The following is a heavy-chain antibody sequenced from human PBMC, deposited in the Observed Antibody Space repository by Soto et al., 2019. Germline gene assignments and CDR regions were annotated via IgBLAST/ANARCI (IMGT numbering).Heavy chain of an antibody. J-gene: IGHJ4*02. Sequence: GGSLRLSCAASGFIFSSFPMHWVRQAPGKGLEWVAVVSKDGSDKHYADSVKGRFTISRDNSEDTLHLQMNSLRPEDTGVYYCARSYCGDNCALDYWGQGTPVTVSS. D-gene: IGHD2-21*02. CDR1: GFIFSSFP. CDR3: ARSYCGDNCALDY. CDR2: VSKDGSDK. V-gene: IGHV3-30-3*01.